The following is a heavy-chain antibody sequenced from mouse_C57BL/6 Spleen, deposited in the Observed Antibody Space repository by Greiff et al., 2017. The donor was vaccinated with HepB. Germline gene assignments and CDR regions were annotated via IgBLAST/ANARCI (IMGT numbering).Heavy chain of an antibody. CDR2: INPSSGYT. CDR1: GYTFTSYT. D-gene: IGHD1-1*01. Sequence: VQLQQSGAELARPGASVKMSCKASGYTFTSYTMHWVKQRPGQGLEWIGYINPSSGYTKYNQKFKDKATLTADKSSSTAYMQLSSLTSEDSAVYYCARGTTVVEDYAMDYWGQGTSVTVSS. V-gene: IGHV1-4*01. J-gene: IGHJ4*01. CDR3: ARGTTVVEDYAMDY.